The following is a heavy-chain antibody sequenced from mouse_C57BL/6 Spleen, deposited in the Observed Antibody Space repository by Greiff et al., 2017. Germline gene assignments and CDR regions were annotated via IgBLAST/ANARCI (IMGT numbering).Heavy chain of an antibody. CDR3: ARYGNGNYFYAMDY. Sequence: VQLQQPGAELVMPGASVKLSCKASGYTFTSYWMHWVKQRPGQGLEWIGEIDPSDSYTNYNQKFKGKSTLTVDKSSSTAYMQLSSLSSEDSAVYYCARYGNGNYFYAMDYWGQGTSVTVSS. V-gene: IGHV1-69*01. D-gene: IGHD2-1*01. CDR1: GYTFTSYW. CDR2: IDPSDSYT. J-gene: IGHJ4*01.